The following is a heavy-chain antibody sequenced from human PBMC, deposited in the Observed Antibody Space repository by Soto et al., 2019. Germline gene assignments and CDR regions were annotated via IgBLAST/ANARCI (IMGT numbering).Heavy chain of an antibody. D-gene: IGHD3-22*01. Sequence: QVQLVQSGAEVKKPGSSVKVSCTASGGTFSSYAISWVRQAPGQGLEWMGGIIPIFGTANYAQKFQGRVTITADESTSTAYMELSSLRSEDTAVYYCASVPYYYDSSGYYYRSPEDYWGQGTLVTVSS. CDR2: IIPIFGTA. V-gene: IGHV1-69*01. CDR1: GGTFSSYA. CDR3: ASVPYYYDSSGYYYRSPEDY. J-gene: IGHJ4*02.